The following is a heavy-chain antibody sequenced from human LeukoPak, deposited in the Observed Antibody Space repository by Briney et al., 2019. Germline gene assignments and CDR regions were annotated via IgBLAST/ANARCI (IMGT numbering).Heavy chain of an antibody. CDR1: GFTVSRNY. J-gene: IGHJ5*02. CDR3: AKDLMRDIWFGES. V-gene: IGHV3-66*01. CDR2: IYSGGST. Sequence: GGSLRLSCAASGFTVSRNYMSWVRQAPGKGLEWVSVIYSGGSTYYADSVKGRITISRDNSKNTLYLQMNSLRAEDTAVYYCAKDLMRDIWFGESWGQGTLVTVSS. D-gene: IGHD3-10*01.